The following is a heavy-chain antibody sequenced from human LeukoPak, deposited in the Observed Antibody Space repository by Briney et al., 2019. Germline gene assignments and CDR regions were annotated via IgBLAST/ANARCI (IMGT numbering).Heavy chain of an antibody. Sequence: ASVKVSCKASGYTFTSYGISWVRQAPGQGLEWMGWISAYNGNTNYAQKLQGRVTMTTDTSTSTAYMELRSLRSDDTAVYYCARDILGGSGSYLNAFDIWGQGTMVTVSS. D-gene: IGHD3-10*01. CDR3: ARDILGGSGSYLNAFDI. CDR1: GYTFTSYG. J-gene: IGHJ3*02. V-gene: IGHV1-18*01. CDR2: ISAYNGNT.